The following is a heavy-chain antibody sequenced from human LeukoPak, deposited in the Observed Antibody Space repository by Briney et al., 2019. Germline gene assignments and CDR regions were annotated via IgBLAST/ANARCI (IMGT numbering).Heavy chain of an antibody. Sequence: GGSLRLSREASGFSFSTYEMNWAREAPGKGREWVSYINSVGSPIYYADSVRGRFTISRDNAKNSLLLQMTSLRVEDTAVYYCARYGRYSDYWGQGTLVTVSS. CDR3: ARYGRYSDY. J-gene: IGHJ4*02. D-gene: IGHD3-9*01. V-gene: IGHV3-48*03. CDR1: GFSFSTYE. CDR2: INSVGSPI.